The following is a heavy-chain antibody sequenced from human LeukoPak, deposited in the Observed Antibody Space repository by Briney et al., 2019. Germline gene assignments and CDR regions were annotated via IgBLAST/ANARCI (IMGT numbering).Heavy chain of an antibody. J-gene: IGHJ4*02. D-gene: IGHD1-26*01. CDR3: ANGPPPDSSPPRGRFDY. CDR2: ISGGGGST. CDR1: GFTFSSYA. V-gene: IGHV3-23*01. Sequence: PGGSLRLSCAASGFTFSSYAMSWVRQAPGKGLEWVSAISGGGGSTYYADSVKGRVTISRDNSKNTLYLQMNSLRGEDTAVYYCANGPPPDSSPPRGRFDYWGQGTLVTVSS.